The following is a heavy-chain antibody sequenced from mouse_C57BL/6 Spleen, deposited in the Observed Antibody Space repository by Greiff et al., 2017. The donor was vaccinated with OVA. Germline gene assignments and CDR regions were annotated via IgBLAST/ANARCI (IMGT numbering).Heavy chain of an antibody. Sequence: VQLQQPGAELVRPGSSVKLSCKASGYTFTSYWMDWVKQRPGQGLEWIGNIYPSDSETHYNQKFKDKATLTVDKSSSTAYMQLSSLTSEDSAVYYCARGTNWERAYWGQGTLVTVSA. J-gene: IGHJ3*01. D-gene: IGHD4-1*01. V-gene: IGHV1-61*01. CDR2: IYPSDSET. CDR1: GYTFTSYW. CDR3: ARGTNWERAY.